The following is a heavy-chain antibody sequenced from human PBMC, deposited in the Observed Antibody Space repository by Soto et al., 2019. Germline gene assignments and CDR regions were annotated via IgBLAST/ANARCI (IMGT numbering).Heavy chain of an antibody. CDR1: GYTFTSYG. V-gene: IGHV1-18*01. CDR2: ISAHNGNT. D-gene: IGHD1-1*01. J-gene: IGHJ4*02. Sequence: QVHLVQSGAEVKKPGASVKVSCKASGYTFTSYGITWVRQAPGQGLEWMGWISAHNGNTDYAQKLQGRVIVTIDTSTSTAYIELRSLISDDTAVYYCARGRYGDYWGQGALVTVSS. CDR3: ARGRYGDY.